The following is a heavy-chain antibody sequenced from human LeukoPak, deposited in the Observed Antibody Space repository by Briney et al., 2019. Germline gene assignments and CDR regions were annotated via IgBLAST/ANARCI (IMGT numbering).Heavy chain of an antibody. CDR2: IKQDGSVT. J-gene: IGHJ4*02. Sequence: PGGSLRLSCAASGFTFSSYAMHWVRQAPGKGLEWVANIKQDGSVTNHVESVRGRFTISRDNPKNSLYLQMNSLGVEDTAVYYCARDPASGNNPYWGQGTLVTVSS. CDR1: GFTFSSYA. D-gene: IGHD1/OR15-1a*01. CDR3: ARDPASGNNPY. V-gene: IGHV3-7*01.